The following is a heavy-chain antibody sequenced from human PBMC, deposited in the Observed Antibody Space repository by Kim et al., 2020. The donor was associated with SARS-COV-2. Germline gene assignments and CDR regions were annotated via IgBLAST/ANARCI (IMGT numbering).Heavy chain of an antibody. V-gene: IGHV4-4*02. Sequence: SETLSLTCAVSGGSISSSNWWSWVRQPPGKGLEWIGEIYHSGSTKYNPSLKSRVTISVDKSKNQFSLKLSSVTAADTAVYYCARGDYPSSDYYGMDVWGQGTTVTVSS. CDR3: ARGDYPSSDYYGMDV. CDR2: IYHSGST. J-gene: IGHJ6*02. D-gene: IGHD4-17*01. CDR1: GGSISSSNW.